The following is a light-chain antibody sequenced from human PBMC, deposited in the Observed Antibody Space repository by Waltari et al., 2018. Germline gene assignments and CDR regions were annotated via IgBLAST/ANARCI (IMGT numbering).Light chain of an antibody. CDR3: GTWDSGLRGV. Sequence: SVLTQPPSVSAAPGQKVTISCSGNTSDIGDNYVSWYQQLPGTAPKLLIYEDNKRPSGISDRFSGSKSGTSATLGITGLQTGDEADYFCGTWDSGLRGVFGTGTKVTVL. CDR1: TSDIGDNY. J-gene: IGLJ1*01. CDR2: EDN. V-gene: IGLV1-51*02.